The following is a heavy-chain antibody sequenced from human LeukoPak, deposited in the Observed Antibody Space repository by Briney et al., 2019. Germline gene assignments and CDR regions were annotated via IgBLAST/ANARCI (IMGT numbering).Heavy chain of an antibody. V-gene: IGHV4-30-2*01. D-gene: IGHD6-13*01. CDR3: ARDVSSSWYHGYFDY. CDR1: GGSISSGGYS. J-gene: IGHJ4*02. Sequence: SETLSLTCAVSGGSISSGGYSWSWIRQPPGKGLEWIGYIYHSGSTYYNPSLKSRVTISVDRSKNQFSLKLSSVTAADTAVYYCARDVSSSWYHGYFDYWGQGTLVTVSS. CDR2: IYHSGST.